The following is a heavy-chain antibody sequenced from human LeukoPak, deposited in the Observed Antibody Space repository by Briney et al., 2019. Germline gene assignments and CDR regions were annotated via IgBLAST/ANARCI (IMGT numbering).Heavy chain of an antibody. J-gene: IGHJ5*02. V-gene: IGHV4-34*01. D-gene: IGHD6-19*01. CDR1: GGSFSGYY. Sequence: SETLSLTCAVYGGSFSGYYWSWIRQPPGKGLEWIGEINHSGSTNYNPSPKSRVTISVDTSKNQFSLKLSSVTAADTAVYYCARDGYSSGWFGHWFDPWGQGTLVTVSS. CDR2: INHSGST. CDR3: ARDGYSSGWFGHWFDP.